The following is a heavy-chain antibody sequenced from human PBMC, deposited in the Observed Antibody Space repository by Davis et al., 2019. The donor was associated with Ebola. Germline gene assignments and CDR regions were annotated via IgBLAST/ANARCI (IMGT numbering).Heavy chain of an antibody. CDR1: GYTFTSYY. V-gene: IGHV1-2*06. CDR3: ARGPEWELLRRYYFDY. Sequence: AASVKVSCKASGYTFTSYYMHWVRQAPGQGLEWMGRINPNSGGTNYAQKFQGRVTMTRDTSISTAYMELSRLRSDDTAVYYCARGPEWELLRRYYFDYWGQGTLVTVSS. J-gene: IGHJ4*02. D-gene: IGHD1-26*01. CDR2: INPNSGGT.